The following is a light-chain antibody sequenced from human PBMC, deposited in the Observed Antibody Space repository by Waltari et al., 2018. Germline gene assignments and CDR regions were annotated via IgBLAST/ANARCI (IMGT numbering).Light chain of an antibody. J-gene: IGLJ3*02. CDR1: SSDIGGYNY. CDR2: DVP. Sequence: QSALAQPASVSGIPGQSISISCTGTSSDIGGYNYVSWYHHHSGKPPKVILYDVPYRHSGISNRFSGSESGNTASLTIYGLQAEDEAYYYCSSYTSNISGVFGGGTKLTVL. CDR3: SSYTSNISGV. V-gene: IGLV2-14*03.